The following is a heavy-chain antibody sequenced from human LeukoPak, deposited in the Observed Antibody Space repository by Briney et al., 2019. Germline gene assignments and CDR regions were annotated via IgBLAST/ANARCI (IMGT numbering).Heavy chain of an antibody. V-gene: IGHV1-18*01. D-gene: IGHD4-17*01. CDR1: GYTFTSYG. CDR3: ARRPDYGEAFDI. CDR2: ISAHNGNT. J-gene: IGHJ3*02. Sequence: ASVKVSCKASGYTFTSYGISWVRQAPGQGLEWMGWISAHNGNTNYAQKLQGRVTMTTDTSTSTAYMELRSLRSDDTAVYYCARRPDYGEAFDIWGQGTMVTVSS.